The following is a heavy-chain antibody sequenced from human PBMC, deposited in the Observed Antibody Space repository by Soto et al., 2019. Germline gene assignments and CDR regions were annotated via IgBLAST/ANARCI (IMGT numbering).Heavy chain of an antibody. CDR3: ARDEGVAARSDFDY. J-gene: IGHJ4*02. D-gene: IGHD6-6*01. Sequence: ASVKVSCKASGYTFTSYGITWVRQAPGQGLEWMGWISAYNGNTNYAQRLQGRVTMTTDTSTSTAYMELRSLRSDDTAVYYCARDEGVAARSDFDYWGQGTLVTVSS. CDR1: GYTFTSYG. V-gene: IGHV1-18*01. CDR2: ISAYNGNT.